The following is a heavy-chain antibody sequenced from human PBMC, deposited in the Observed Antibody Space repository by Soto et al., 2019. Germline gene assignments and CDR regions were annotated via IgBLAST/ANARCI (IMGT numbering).Heavy chain of an antibody. CDR1: GGSISSSSYY. V-gene: IGHV4-39*01. CDR2: IYYSGST. J-gene: IGHJ5*02. D-gene: IGHD3-3*01. Sequence: QLQLQESGPGLVKPSETLSLTCTVSGGSISSSSYYWGWIRQPPGKGLEWIGSIYYSGSTYYNPSLKSRVTISVDTSKNQFSLKLSSVTAADTAVYYCARRSIDFHWFDPWGQGTLVTVSS. CDR3: ARRSIDFHWFDP.